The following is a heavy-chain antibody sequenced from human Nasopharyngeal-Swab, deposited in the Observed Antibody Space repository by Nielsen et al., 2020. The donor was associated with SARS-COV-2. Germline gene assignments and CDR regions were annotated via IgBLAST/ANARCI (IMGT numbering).Heavy chain of an antibody. V-gene: IGHV1-69*06. D-gene: IGHD3-10*01. CDR3: AREPGDGVSWFDP. CDR2: IIPIFGTA. CDR1: GGTFSSYA. Sequence: SVKVSCKASGGTFSSYAINWVRQAPGQGLEWMGGIIPIFGTANYAQKFQGRVTITADKSTSTAYMELSSLRSEDTAVYYCAREPGDGVSWFDPWGQGTLVTVSS. J-gene: IGHJ5*02.